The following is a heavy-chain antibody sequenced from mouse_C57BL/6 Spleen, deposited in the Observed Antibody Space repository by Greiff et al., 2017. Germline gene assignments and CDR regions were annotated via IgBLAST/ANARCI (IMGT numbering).Heavy chain of an antibody. CDR2: INPNNGGT. CDR3: TRIRDLYYGNSRAMDY. J-gene: IGHJ4*01. CDR1: GYTFTDYN. Sequence: VQLQQSGPELVKPGASVKIPCKASGYTFTDYNMDWVKQSHGKSLEWIGDINPNNGGTIYNQKFKGKATLTVDKSSSTAYMELRSLTSEDTAVYYCTRIRDLYYGNSRAMDYWGQGTSVTVSS. V-gene: IGHV1-18*01. D-gene: IGHD2-1*01.